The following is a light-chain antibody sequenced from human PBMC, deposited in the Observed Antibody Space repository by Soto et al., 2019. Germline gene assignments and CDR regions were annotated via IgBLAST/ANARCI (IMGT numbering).Light chain of an antibody. CDR2: DAS. J-gene: IGKJ1*01. CDR3: QQYKDYTWT. V-gene: IGKV1-5*01. Sequence: DIQMTQSPSTLSASVGDRVSITCRASQSVDRYLAWYQQKPGKAPHLLIYDASSLESGVPSRFSGSGSGTEFTLTISSLQPDDFTTFYCQQYKDYTWTFGQGTTVEV. CDR1: QSVDRY.